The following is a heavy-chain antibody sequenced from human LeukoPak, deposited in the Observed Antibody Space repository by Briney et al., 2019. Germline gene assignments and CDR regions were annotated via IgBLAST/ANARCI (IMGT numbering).Heavy chain of an antibody. CDR2: ISGSGIAT. CDR1: GFTFSSYA. CDR3: AKGPSGSFQGYIDY. D-gene: IGHD3-10*01. J-gene: IGHJ4*02. Sequence: GGSLRLSCAASGFTFSSYAMSWVRLAPGKGLEWVSGISGSGIATYYADSVKGRFTISRDNSKNTLYLQMNSLRAEDSAVYYCAKGPSGSFQGYIDYWGQGTLLTVSS. V-gene: IGHV3-23*01.